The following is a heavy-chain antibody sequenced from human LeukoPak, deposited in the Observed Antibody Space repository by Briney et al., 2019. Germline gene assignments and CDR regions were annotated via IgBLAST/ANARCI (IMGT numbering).Heavy chain of an antibody. CDR3: ARNRNYYDSSGYFGAFDT. V-gene: IGHV3-9*01. D-gene: IGHD3-22*01. J-gene: IGHJ3*02. CDR1: GFTFDDYA. CDR2: ISWNSGSI. Sequence: GGSLRLSCAASGFTFDDYAMHWVRQAPGKGLEWVSGISWNSGSIGYADSVKGRFTISRDNAKNSLYLQMNSLRAEDTALYYCARNRNYYDSSGYFGAFDTWGQGTMVTVSS.